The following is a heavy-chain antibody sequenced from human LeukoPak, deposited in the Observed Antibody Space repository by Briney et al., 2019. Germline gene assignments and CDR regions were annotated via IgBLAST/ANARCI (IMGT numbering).Heavy chain of an antibody. D-gene: IGHD6-13*01. V-gene: IGHV4-38-2*02. CDR2: IYHSGST. Sequence: PSETLSLTCTVSGYSISSGYYWGWIRQPPGKGLEWIGSIYHSGSTYYNPSLKSRVTISVDTSKNQFSLKLSSVTAADTAVYYCARAVVRAAAELDYWGQGTLVTVSS. CDR3: ARAVVRAAAELDY. CDR1: GYSISSGYY. J-gene: IGHJ4*02.